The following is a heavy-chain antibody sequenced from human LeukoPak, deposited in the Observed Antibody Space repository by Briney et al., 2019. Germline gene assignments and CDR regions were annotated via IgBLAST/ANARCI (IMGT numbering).Heavy chain of an antibody. CDR3: AKDFTGYDDP. CDR2: INTDGSRT. Sequence: PGGSLRLSCAASGFTFSSYWFHWVRQVPGKGLVWVSRINTDGSRTDYADSVKCRLTISRDNAKNTLYLQMDSLSAEDTAVYYCAKDFTGYDDPWGQGTLVTVSS. D-gene: IGHD3-9*01. J-gene: IGHJ5*02. CDR1: GFTFSSYW. V-gene: IGHV3-74*01.